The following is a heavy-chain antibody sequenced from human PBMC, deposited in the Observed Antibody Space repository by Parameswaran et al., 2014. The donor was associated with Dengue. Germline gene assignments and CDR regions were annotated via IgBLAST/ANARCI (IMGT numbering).Heavy chain of an antibody. CDR1: GYSFTSYW. Sequence: GESLKISCKGSGYSFTSYWISWVRQMPGKGLEWMGRIDPSDSYTNYSPSFQGHVTISADKSISTAYLQWSSLKASDTAMYYCARLNGGLYYYYYYGMDVWGQGTTVTSP. CDR2: IDPSDSYT. J-gene: IGHJ6*02. V-gene: IGHV5-10-1*01. D-gene: IGHD2-8*01. CDR3: ARLNGGLYYYYYYGMDV.